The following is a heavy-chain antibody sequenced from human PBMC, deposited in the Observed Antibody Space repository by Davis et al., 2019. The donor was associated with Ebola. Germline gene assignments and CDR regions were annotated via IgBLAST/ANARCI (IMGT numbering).Heavy chain of an antibody. D-gene: IGHD2-2*01. J-gene: IGHJ6*02. CDR1: GGTFSSYA. V-gene: IGHV1-69*13. CDR3: AALGDCSSTSCPPGARAYYYYGMDV. CDR2: IIPIFGTA. Sequence: SVKVSCKASGGTFSSYAISWVRQAPGQGLEWMGGIIPIFGTANYAQKFQGRVTITADESTSTAYMELSSLRSEDTAVYYCAALGDCSSTSCPPGARAYYYYGMDVWGQGTTVTVSS.